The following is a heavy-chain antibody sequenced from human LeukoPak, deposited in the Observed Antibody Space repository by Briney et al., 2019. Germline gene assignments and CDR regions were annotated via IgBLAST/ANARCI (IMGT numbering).Heavy chain of an antibody. D-gene: IGHD6-19*01. CDR3: ARVGRFSGWFHREDDAFDI. J-gene: IGHJ3*02. V-gene: IGHV4-39*07. CDR1: GGSISSSSYY. CDR2: IYYSGST. Sequence: SETLSLTCTVSGGSISSSSYYWGWIRHPPGKGLERIGRIYYSGSTYYNPSLKSRVTISVDTSKNQFSLKLSSVTAADTAVYYCARVGRFSGWFHREDDAFDIWGQGTMVTVSS.